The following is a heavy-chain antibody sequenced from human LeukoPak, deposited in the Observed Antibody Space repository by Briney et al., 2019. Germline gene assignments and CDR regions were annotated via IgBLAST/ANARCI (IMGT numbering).Heavy chain of an antibody. CDR3: ARDPGRDGYNWHY. Sequence: SETLSLTCTVSGGSIGSYYWSWIRQPPGKGLEWIGYIYYSGSTNYNPSLKSRVTISVDTSKNQFSLKLSSVTAADTAVYYCARDPGRDGYNWHYWGQGTLVTVSS. J-gene: IGHJ4*02. D-gene: IGHD5-24*01. CDR2: IYYSGST. CDR1: GGSIGSYY. V-gene: IGHV4-59*01.